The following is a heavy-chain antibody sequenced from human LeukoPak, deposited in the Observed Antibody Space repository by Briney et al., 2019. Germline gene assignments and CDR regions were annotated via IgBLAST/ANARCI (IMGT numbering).Heavy chain of an antibody. Sequence: GGSLKLSCAASGFTFSSYWMFWVRQAPGKGLVWVSRINSDGSSTSFADSVKGRFTISRDNAKNSLYLQMNSLRAEDTAVYYCARGADDYGDAFDIWGQGTMVTVSS. CDR2: INSDGSST. J-gene: IGHJ3*02. D-gene: IGHD4-17*01. CDR1: GFTFSSYW. V-gene: IGHV3-74*01. CDR3: ARGADDYGDAFDI.